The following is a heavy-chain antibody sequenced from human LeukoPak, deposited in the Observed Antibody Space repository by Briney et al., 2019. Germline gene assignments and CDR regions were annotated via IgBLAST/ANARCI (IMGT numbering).Heavy chain of an antibody. CDR1: GFTFSSYV. Sequence: PGGSLRLSCAASGFTFSSYVMHWVRQAPGKGLEGVAVIWYDGSNKYYADSVKGRFTISRDNSKNTLYLQMNSLRAEDTAVYYCAKRGYSYDFDYWGQGTLVTVSS. J-gene: IGHJ4*02. CDR2: IWYDGSNK. V-gene: IGHV3-33*06. D-gene: IGHD5-18*01. CDR3: AKRGYSYDFDY.